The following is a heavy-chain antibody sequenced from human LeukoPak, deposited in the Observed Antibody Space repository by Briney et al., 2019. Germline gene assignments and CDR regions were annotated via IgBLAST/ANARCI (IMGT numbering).Heavy chain of an antibody. CDR2: MDYSGTT. Sequence: SETLSLTCTVSGASITSSSYYWGWIRQAPGKGLEWIGNMDYSGTTYYSPYLNSRVIISVDTSKNKFSLELKSGTAADTAVYYCARMVHNFDDVWGSYRSTGFDYWGQGALVTVSS. CDR1: GASITSSSYY. D-gene: IGHD3-16*02. V-gene: IGHV4-39*01. J-gene: IGHJ4*02. CDR3: ARMVHNFDDVWGSYRSTGFDY.